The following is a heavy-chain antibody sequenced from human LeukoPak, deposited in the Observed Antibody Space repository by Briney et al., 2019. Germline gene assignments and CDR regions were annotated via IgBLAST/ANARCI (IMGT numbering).Heavy chain of an antibody. CDR3: AKVLYYPSWFDP. CDR1: GFTFSSYA. J-gene: IGHJ5*02. V-gene: IGHV3-23*01. Sequence: GGSLRLSCAASGFTFSSYAMSWVRQAPGRGLEWVSAISGSGGSTYYADSVKGRFTISRDNSKNTLYLQMNSLRAEDTAVYYCAKVLYYPSWFDPWGQGTLVTVSS. CDR2: ISGSGGST. D-gene: IGHD3-10*01.